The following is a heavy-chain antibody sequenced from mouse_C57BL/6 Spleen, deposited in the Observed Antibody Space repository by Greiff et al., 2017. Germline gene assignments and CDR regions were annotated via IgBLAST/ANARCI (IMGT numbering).Heavy chain of an antibody. Sequence: QVQLKQSGAELVKPGASVKLSCKASGYTFTSYWMHWVKQRPGQGLEWIGMIHPNSGSTNYNEKFKSKATLTVDKYSSTAYMQLSSLTSEDSAVYYCARGATTVVASPRYWYFDVWGTGTTVTVSS. CDR3: ARGATTVVASPRYWYFDV. CDR1: GYTFTSYW. J-gene: IGHJ1*03. D-gene: IGHD1-1*01. V-gene: IGHV1-64*01. CDR2: IHPNSGST.